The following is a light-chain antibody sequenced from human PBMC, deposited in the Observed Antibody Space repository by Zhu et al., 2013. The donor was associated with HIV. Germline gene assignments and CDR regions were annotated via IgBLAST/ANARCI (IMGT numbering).Light chain of an antibody. CDR3: SSYTSVNTLV. V-gene: IGLV2-14*01. J-gene: IGLJ2*01. CDR2: EVS. Sequence: QSALTQPASVSGSPGQSITISCTGTTSDVGGYNYVSWYQQHAGKAPKLMIYEVSNRPSGVSNRFSGSKSGNTASLTISGLQAEDEADYYCSSYTSVNTLVFGGGTKLTVL. CDR1: TSDVGGYNY.